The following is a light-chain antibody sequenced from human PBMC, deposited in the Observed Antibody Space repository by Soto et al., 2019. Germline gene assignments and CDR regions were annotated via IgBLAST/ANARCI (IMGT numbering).Light chain of an antibody. Sequence: QSVLTQPPSASGSPGQSVAISCTGTSSDVGGYNYVSWYQQHPGKAPKLMIYEVNKRPSGVPDRFSGSKSGNTASLTGSGLQAEDEADYYCSSYAGSSNVFGTGTKV. V-gene: IGLV2-8*01. CDR1: SSDVGGYNY. CDR2: EVN. J-gene: IGLJ1*01. CDR3: SSYAGSSNV.